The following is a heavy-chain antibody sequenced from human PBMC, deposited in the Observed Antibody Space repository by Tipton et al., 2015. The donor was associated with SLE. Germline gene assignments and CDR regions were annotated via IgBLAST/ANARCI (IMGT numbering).Heavy chain of an antibody. CDR3: ARGQAGGHGMDV. V-gene: IGHV3-53*05. D-gene: IGHD6-13*01. CDR2: IYSGGST. CDR1: GFTVSSNY. J-gene: IGHJ6*02. Sequence: SLRLSCAASGFTVSSNYMSWVRQAPGKGLEWVSVIYSGGSTYCADSVKGRFTISRDNSKNTLYLQMNSLRAEDTAVYYCARGQAGGHGMDVWGQGTTVTVSS.